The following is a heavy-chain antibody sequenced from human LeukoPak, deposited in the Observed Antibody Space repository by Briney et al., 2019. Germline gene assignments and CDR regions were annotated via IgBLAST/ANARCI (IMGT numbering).Heavy chain of an antibody. CDR3: ARHRQYYYDSSGYYSHYYYYYMDV. J-gene: IGHJ6*03. CDR1: GGSFSGYY. CDR2: INHSGST. V-gene: IGHV4-34*01. Sequence: SETLSLTCAVYGGSFSGYYWSWIRQPPGKGLEWIGEINHSGSTNYNPSLKSRVTISVDTSKNQFSLKLSSVTAADTAVYYCARHRQYYYDSSGYYSHYYYYYMDVWGKETTVTISS. D-gene: IGHD3-22*01.